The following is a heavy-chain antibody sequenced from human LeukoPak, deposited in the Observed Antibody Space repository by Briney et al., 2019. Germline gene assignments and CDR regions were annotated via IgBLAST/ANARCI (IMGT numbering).Heavy chain of an antibody. V-gene: IGHV3-53*04. J-gene: IGHJ4*02. CDR1: GFTVSSNY. Sequence: GGSLRLSCAASGFTVSSNYMSWVRQAPGKGLEWVSINYGGGSTYYADSVMGRFTISRHNSKNTLYLQMNTLRPEDTAVYYCARDGAGGFDYWGQGTLVTVSS. D-gene: IGHD1-26*01. CDR3: ARDGAGGFDY. CDR2: NYGGGST.